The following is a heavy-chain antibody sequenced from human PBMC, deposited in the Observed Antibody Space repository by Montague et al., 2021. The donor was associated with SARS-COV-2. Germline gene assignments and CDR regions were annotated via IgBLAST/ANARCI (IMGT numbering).Heavy chain of an antibody. CDR1: GGSISSSNYY. D-gene: IGHD3-10*01. V-gene: IGHV4-39*07. CDR3: ASDDIGPQGVTKGMDV. J-gene: IGHJ6*02. CDR2: MYYSGST. Sequence: SETLSLTCTMSGGSISSSNYYSGWIRQPPGKGLEWIGNMYYSGSTYYNSSLKSRGTISIDTSKNQFSLKLSSVTAADTAVYYCASDDIGPQGVTKGMDVWGQGTTVTVSS.